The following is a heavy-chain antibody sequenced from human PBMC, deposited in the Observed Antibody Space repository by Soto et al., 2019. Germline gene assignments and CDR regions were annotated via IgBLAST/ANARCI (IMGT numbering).Heavy chain of an antibody. Sequence: SETLSLTCTVSGDSVRNQYWSWIRRSPGRGLEWIGYIYRSGSTKYNPSLKSRLTISVDTSKNQFSLKLSSVTAADTAVYYCARPVTTPSRLGKDYYYYGMDVWGQGTTVTVSS. V-gene: IGHV4-4*09. CDR3: ARPVTTPSRLGKDYYYYGMDV. CDR1: GDSVRNQY. D-gene: IGHD4-17*01. CDR2: IYRSGST. J-gene: IGHJ6*02.